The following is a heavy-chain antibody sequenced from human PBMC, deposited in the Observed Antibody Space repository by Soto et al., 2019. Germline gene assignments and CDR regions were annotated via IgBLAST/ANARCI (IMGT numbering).Heavy chain of an antibody. V-gene: IGHV4-59*08. CDR3: ASSIVATETFHY. D-gene: IGHD5-12*01. J-gene: IGHJ4*02. CDR1: GGSISRYY. CDR2: IYYAGST. Sequence: SETLSLTCTVSGGSISRYYSSWIRQPPGKGLGLMGVIYYAGSTKYNPSLNIRVTITVDTSKNQFSLKVTSVTAADPAVYYCASSIVATETFHYWGPGTLVNVSS.